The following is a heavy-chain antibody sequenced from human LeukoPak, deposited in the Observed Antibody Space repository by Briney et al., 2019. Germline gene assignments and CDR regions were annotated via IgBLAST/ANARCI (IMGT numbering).Heavy chain of an antibody. J-gene: IGHJ4*02. CDR1: GGSISSSSYY. D-gene: IGHD6-13*01. CDR2: IYYSGST. CDR3: ARGEEGIAAAGTLGY. Sequence: SETLSLTCTVSGGSISSSSYYWGWIRQPPGKGLEWIGSIYYSGSTYYNPSLKSRVTISVDTSKNQFSLKLSSVTAADTAVYYCARGEEGIAAAGTLGYWGQGTLVTVSS. V-gene: IGHV4-39*07.